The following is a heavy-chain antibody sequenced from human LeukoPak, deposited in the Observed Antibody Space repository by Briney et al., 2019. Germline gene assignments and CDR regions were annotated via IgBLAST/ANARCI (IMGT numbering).Heavy chain of an antibody. D-gene: IGHD2-15*01. CDR3: ATLGYCSGGSCYSAYFDY. CDR1: GFTFSSYA. Sequence: GGSLRLSCAASGFTFSSYAMSWVRQAPGKGLEWVSAISGSGGSTYYADSVKGRFTISRDNSKNTLYLQMNSLRAEDTAVYYCATLGYCSGGSCYSAYFDYWGQGTLVTVSS. J-gene: IGHJ4*02. V-gene: IGHV3-23*01. CDR2: ISGSGGST.